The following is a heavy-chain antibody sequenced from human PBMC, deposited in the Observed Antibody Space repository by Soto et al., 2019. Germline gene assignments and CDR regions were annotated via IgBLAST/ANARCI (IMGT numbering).Heavy chain of an antibody. CDR2: IKSKTDGGTT. J-gene: IGHJ6*02. CDR3: TTASITMIVVDHYYYYGMDV. CDR1: GFTFSNAW. V-gene: IGHV3-15*01. D-gene: IGHD3-22*01. Sequence: GGSLRLSCAASGFTFSNAWMSWVRQAPGKGLEWVGRIKSKTDGGTTDYAAPVKGRFTISRDDSKNTLYLQMNSLKTEDTAVYYCTTASITMIVVDHYYYYGMDVWGQGTTVTVSS.